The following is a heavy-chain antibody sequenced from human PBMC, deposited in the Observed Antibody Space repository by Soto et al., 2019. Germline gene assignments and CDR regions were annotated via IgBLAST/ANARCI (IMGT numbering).Heavy chain of an antibody. Sequence: AVKVSCKASGGTFSSYAISWVRQAPGQGLEWMGGIIPIFGTANYAQKFQGRVTITADESTSTAYMELSSLRSEDTAVYYCARGQRFLEWLSYYYYGMDVWGQGTTVTSP. J-gene: IGHJ6*02. CDR1: GGTFSSYA. D-gene: IGHD3-3*01. CDR3: ARGQRFLEWLSYYYYGMDV. CDR2: IIPIFGTA. V-gene: IGHV1-69*13.